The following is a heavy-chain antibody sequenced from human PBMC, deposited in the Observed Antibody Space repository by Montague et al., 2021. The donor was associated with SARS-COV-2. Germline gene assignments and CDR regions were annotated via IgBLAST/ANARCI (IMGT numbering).Heavy chain of an antibody. Sequence: SETLSLTCTVSGASVGSSNWGWSRHSPGKGLEWMGYVYSVGGTDYNPSLKSRATISRDTSKNQFSLKGRSVTAADTAVYYCARETMTADAFDIWGQGTMVTVSS. V-gene: IGHV4-59*02. CDR2: VYSVGGT. CDR1: GASVGSSN. D-gene: IGHD1-14*01. CDR3: ARETMTADAFDI. J-gene: IGHJ3*02.